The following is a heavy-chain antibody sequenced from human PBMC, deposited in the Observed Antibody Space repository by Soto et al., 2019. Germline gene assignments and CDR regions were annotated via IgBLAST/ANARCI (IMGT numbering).Heavy chain of an antibody. Sequence: GGSLRLSCAASGFTVNSNYMSWVRQAPGKGLEWVSVIYSGGSTYYADSVKGRFIISRDDSKNTLFLQMNSLRAEDTAVYYCATAKLLLPWLFDYWGQGTLVTVSS. CDR2: IYSGGST. CDR1: GFTVNSNY. D-gene: IGHD2-15*01. V-gene: IGHV3-66*01. J-gene: IGHJ4*02. CDR3: ATAKLLLPWLFDY.